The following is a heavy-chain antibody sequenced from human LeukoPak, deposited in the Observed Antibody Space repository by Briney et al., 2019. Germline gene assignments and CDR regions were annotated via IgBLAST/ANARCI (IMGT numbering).Heavy chain of an antibody. CDR1: GIPFSDFN. D-gene: IGHD6-13*01. Sequence: GGSLRLSCVVPGIPFSDFNMNWIRQAPGKGLEWISYVSSSSSYTDYAESVKGRFTISRDNAKSALYLEMSDLRVEDTAVYYCAAGTAADYWGQGTLVIVSS. J-gene: IGHJ4*02. CDR2: VSSSSSYT. CDR3: AAGTAADY. V-gene: IGHV3-11*03.